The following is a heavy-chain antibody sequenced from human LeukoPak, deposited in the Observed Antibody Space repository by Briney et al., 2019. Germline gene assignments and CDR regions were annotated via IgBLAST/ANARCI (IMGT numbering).Heavy chain of an antibody. CDR3: ARRSGDSSGYYEGHWYFDL. J-gene: IGHJ2*01. CDR1: GYTFSSYA. D-gene: IGHD3-22*01. Sequence: ASVKVSCKASGYTFSSYAISWVRQAPGQGLEWMGGIIPIFGTANYAQKFQGRVTITADESTSTAYMELSSLRSEDTAVYYCARRSGDSSGYYEGHWYFDLWGRGTLVTVSS. CDR2: IIPIFGTA. V-gene: IGHV1-69*13.